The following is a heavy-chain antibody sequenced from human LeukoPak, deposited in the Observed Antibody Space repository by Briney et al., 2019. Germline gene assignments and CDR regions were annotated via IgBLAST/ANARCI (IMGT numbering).Heavy chain of an antibody. V-gene: IGHV3-74*01. CDR1: GFTFSSYW. CDR2: NNSDGSST. D-gene: IGHD3-10*01. CDR3: AREITMVRGVTHDAFDI. J-gene: IGHJ3*02. Sequence: GGSLRLSCAASGFTFSSYWMHWVRQAPGKGLVWVSRNNSDGSSTSYADSVKGRFTISRDNAKNTLYLQMNSLRAEDTAVYYCAREITMVRGVTHDAFDIWGQGTMVTVSS.